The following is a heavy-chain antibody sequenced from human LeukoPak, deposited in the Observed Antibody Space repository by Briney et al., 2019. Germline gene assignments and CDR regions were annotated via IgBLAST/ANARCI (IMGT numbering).Heavy chain of an antibody. D-gene: IGHD3-10*01. Sequence: SETLSLTCTVSGGSISNYYWSWIRQPPGKGLEWIGSIYYSGSTYYNPSLKSRVTISVDTSKNQFSLKLSSVTAADTAVYYCARFLWFGESDAFDIWGQGTMVTVSS. V-gene: IGHV4-39*01. CDR3: ARFLWFGESDAFDI. CDR1: GGSISNYY. J-gene: IGHJ3*02. CDR2: IYYSGST.